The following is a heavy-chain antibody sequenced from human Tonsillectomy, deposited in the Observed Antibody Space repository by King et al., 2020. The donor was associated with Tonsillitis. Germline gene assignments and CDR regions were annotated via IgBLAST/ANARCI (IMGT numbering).Heavy chain of an antibody. Sequence: VQLVESGGGLVKPGGSLRLSCAASGFTFSDYCMSWIRQAPGKGLEWVSYISSNGNTVYYADSVKGRFTISRDNAKNSLYLQMTSLRADDTAVYYCTRERYWGLHWLVPFAYWGQGALVTVSS. V-gene: IGHV3-11*01. CDR2: ISSNGNTV. D-gene: IGHD6-19*01. CDR1: GFTFSDYC. J-gene: IGHJ4*02. CDR3: TRERYWGLHWLVPFAY.